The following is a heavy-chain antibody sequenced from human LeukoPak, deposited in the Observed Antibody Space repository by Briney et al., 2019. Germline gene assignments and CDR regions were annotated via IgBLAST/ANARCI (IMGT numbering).Heavy chain of an antibody. CDR3: AKKDGGRDGMDV. D-gene: IGHD2-15*01. Sequence: ASVKVSCRASGYTFTDYYMHWVRQAPGQGLEWMGWLNPNTLVTNYAQHFQGRVSMTWDTSISTGYMDLHSLTSDDTAVYYCAKKDGGRDGMDVWGQGTTVTVSS. CDR1: GYTFTDYY. V-gene: IGHV1-2*02. CDR2: LNPNTLVT. J-gene: IGHJ6*02.